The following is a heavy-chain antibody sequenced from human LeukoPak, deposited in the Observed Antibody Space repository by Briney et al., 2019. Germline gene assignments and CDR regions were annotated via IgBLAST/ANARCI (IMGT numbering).Heavy chain of an antibody. V-gene: IGHV3-30*18. J-gene: IGHJ6*03. D-gene: IGHD2-8*01. CDR3: AKDRANGAVRYYYMDV. CDR2: ISYDGNNK. Sequence: GRSLRLSCAASGFTFSSYGMHWVRQAPGKGLEWVAVISYDGNNKYYADSVKGRFTISRDNSKNTLYLQMNSLTTEDTAVYYCAKDRANGAVRYYYMDVWGKGTTVTVSS. CDR1: GFTFSSYG.